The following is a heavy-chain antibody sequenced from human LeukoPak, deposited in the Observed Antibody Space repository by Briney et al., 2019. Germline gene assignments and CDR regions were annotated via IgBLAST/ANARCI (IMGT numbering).Heavy chain of an antibody. CDR2: INHSGST. Sequence: PSETLSLTCAVYGGSFSGYYWSWIRQPPGKGLECIGEINHSGSTNYNPSLKSRVTISVDTSKNQFSLKLSSVTAADTAVYYCARVDTAMASGIDYCGQGTLVTVSS. CDR1: GGSFSGYY. J-gene: IGHJ4*02. CDR3: ARVDTAMASGIDY. V-gene: IGHV4-34*01. D-gene: IGHD5-18*01.